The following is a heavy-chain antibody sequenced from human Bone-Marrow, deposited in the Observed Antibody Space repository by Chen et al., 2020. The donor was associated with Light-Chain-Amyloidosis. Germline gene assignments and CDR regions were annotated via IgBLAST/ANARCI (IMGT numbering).Heavy chain of an antibody. J-gene: IGHJ6*02. CDR3: TSGAAADKYYYGLDV. CDR2: IRRKSYGGTT. CDR1: GFTFGDYA. D-gene: IGHD6-13*01. Sequence: EVQLVEFGGDFVQPGRSLRLSCTGSGFTFGDYAVSWLRQAPGKGLGWVGFIRRKSYGGTTEYAASVKGRFTISRDDSISTAYLQMNSLRTDDTAVYSCTSGAAADKYYYGLDVWGQGTTVTVSS. V-gene: IGHV3-49*03.